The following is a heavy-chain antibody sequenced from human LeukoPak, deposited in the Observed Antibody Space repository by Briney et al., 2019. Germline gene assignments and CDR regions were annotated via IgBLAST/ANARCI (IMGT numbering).Heavy chain of an antibody. D-gene: IGHD6-13*01. CDR1: GGSISSGSYY. Sequence: SETLSLTCTVSGGSISSGSYYWSWIRQPAGKGLEWIGRIYTSGSTNYNPSLKSRVTISVDTSKNQFSLRLSSVTAADTAVYYCARISSSWSFDPWGQGTLVTVSS. CDR2: IYTSGST. CDR3: ARISSSWSFDP. V-gene: IGHV4-61*02. J-gene: IGHJ5*02.